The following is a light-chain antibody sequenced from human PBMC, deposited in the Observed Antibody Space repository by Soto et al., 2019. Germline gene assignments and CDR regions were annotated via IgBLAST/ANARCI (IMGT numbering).Light chain of an antibody. CDR2: RNN. CDR3: AAWDDSLSGWV. Sequence: QSVLTQPPSASGTPGQRVTISCSGSSSNIGSNFEYWYQQLPGTAPKLLIYRNNQRPSGVPDRFSGSKSGTSASLAISGLPAEDEADYYCAAWDDSLSGWVFGGGTQLTVL. CDR1: SSNIGSNF. J-gene: IGLJ3*02. V-gene: IGLV1-47*01.